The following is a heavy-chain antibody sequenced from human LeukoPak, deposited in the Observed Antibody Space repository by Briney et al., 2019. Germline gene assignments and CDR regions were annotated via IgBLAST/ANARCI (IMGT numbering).Heavy chain of an antibody. Sequence: GGSLRLSCAASGFTFSNYAMHWVRQAPGKGLEWVAVISYDGSNKYYADSVKGRFTISRDKSKNTLYLQMNSLRAEDTAVYYCAKDESAGIVGATLDYWGQGTLVTVSS. J-gene: IGHJ4*02. CDR1: GFTFSNYA. V-gene: IGHV3-30*04. CDR3: AKDESAGIVGATLDY. D-gene: IGHD1-26*01. CDR2: ISYDGSNK.